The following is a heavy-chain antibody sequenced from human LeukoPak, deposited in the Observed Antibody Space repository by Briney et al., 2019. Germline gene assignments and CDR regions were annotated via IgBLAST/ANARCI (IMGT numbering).Heavy chain of an antibody. Sequence: RASVKVSCKASGDTFSIYAISWVRQAPGQGLEWMGGIISLYGTTNYAQKFQDRVTITADESTTTAYMELSSLRSEDTAVYYCARGGIAARPRESDYWGQGTLVTVSS. V-gene: IGHV1-69*13. CDR1: GDTFSIYA. CDR2: IISLYGTT. J-gene: IGHJ4*02. D-gene: IGHD6-6*01. CDR3: ARGGIAARPRESDY.